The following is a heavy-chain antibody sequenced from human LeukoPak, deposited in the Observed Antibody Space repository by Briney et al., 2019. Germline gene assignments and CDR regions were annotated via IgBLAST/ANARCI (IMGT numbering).Heavy chain of an antibody. Sequence: ASVKVSCKASGYTFTSYAMNWVRQAPGQGLEWMGWINTNTGNPTYAQGFTGRFVFSLDTSVSTAYLQISSLKAEDTAVYYCAREYCTNGVCYNGCFDPWGQGTLVTVSS. J-gene: IGHJ5*02. CDR1: GYTFTSYA. D-gene: IGHD2-8*01. CDR3: AREYCTNGVCYNGCFDP. V-gene: IGHV7-4-1*02. CDR2: INTNTGNP.